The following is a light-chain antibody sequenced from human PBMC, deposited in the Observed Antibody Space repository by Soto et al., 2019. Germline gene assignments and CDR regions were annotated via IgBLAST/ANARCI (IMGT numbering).Light chain of an antibody. Sequence: EIVLTQSPATLSLSPGERATLSCRASQRVSSNLAWYQQKPGQAPRLLIYDASNRATGIPARFSGSGSGTDFTLTISSLEPEDFAVYYCQQRTNWPLTFGPGTKVDIK. V-gene: IGKV3-11*01. CDR1: QRVSSN. CDR3: QQRTNWPLT. CDR2: DAS. J-gene: IGKJ3*01.